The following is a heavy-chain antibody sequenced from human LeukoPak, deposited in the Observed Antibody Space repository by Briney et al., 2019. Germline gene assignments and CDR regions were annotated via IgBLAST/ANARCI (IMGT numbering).Heavy chain of an antibody. V-gene: IGHV3-48*03. D-gene: IGHD3-10*01. J-gene: IGHJ4*02. CDR1: GFTFSSYE. CDR2: MSSSGKSI. CDR3: ARSGTGVFDY. Sequence: GGSLRLSCAASGFTFSSYEMNWVRQAPGKGLEWVSYMSSSGKSIYYADSVKGRFTISRDKAQNSLCLQMNSLRAEDTAVYYCARSGTGVFDYWGQGTLVTVSS.